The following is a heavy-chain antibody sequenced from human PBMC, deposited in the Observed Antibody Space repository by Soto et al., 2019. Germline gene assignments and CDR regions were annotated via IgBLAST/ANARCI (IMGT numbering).Heavy chain of an antibody. CDR1: GGSVNTFY. J-gene: IGHJ4*02. D-gene: IGHD3-16*01. V-gene: IGHV4-59*02. Sequence: QVQLQESGPGLVKPSETLSLTCTVSGGSVNTFYWSWIRQPPGKGLEWVGHVYYTGSTDYNPSLKSRVTISVDTTKNQVSLKLHSVTTADTAVDFWARDWGRSNYFDYWGQGTPVTVSS. CDR3: ARDWGRSNYFDY. CDR2: VYYTGST.